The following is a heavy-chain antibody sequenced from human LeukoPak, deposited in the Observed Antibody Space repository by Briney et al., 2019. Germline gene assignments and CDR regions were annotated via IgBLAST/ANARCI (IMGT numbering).Heavy chain of an antibody. CDR1: GFSFSSYV. J-gene: IGHJ3*02. D-gene: IGHD3-10*01. V-gene: IGHV3-64*01. CDR3: ASSIRGGAFAI. Sequence: GGSLRLSCAASGFSFSSYVMYWVCQAPRQGLGYVSAISSNGGSTYYANSVNGRFTISRDNSKNKLYLQMGSHRAEDMAVYYCASSIRGGAFAIWGQGTMVTVSS. CDR2: ISSNGGST.